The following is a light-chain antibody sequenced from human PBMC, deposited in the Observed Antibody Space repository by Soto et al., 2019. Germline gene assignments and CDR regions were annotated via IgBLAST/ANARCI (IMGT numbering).Light chain of an antibody. Sequence: SLGNMSLTPGQTAPVSCTASQSVSSYLVGYQQKPGQAPRILIYDAATSATGIAARCSGSGSGTDYTLTISSREPEDFAVYYCHQRSNRPLITFGQGTRLEIK. J-gene: IGKJ5*01. CDR2: DAA. CDR3: HQRSNRPLIT. CDR1: QSVSSY. V-gene: IGKV3-11*01.